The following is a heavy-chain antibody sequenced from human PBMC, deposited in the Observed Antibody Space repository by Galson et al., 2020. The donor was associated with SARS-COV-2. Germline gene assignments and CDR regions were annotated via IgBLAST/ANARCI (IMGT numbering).Heavy chain of an antibody. J-gene: IGHJ6*02. CDR1: GFTFSSYA. CDR2: ISGSGGST. Sequence: GESLKISCAASGFTFSSYAMSWVRQAPGKGLEWVSAISGSGGSTYYADSVKGRFTISRDNSKNTLYLQMNSLRAEDTAVYYCANQGGLWFGELDVWGQRTTVTVSS. V-gene: IGHV3-23*01. D-gene: IGHD3-10*01. CDR3: ANQGGLWFGELDV.